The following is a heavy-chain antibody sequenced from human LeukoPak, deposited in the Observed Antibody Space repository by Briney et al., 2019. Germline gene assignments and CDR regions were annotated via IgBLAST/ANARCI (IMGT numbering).Heavy chain of an antibody. V-gene: IGHV4-59*11. CDR2: MLDTVTT. D-gene: IGHD5-18*01. CDR3: ATIKRGNIFGYFDF. J-gene: IGHJ4*02. CDR1: GASMNTHY. Sequence: SETLSLTCAVSGASMNTHYWSWIRQPPGKGLEWIGHMLDTVTTKDNPSLKSRFTLSADTSKNQFSLRLTSVTAADTAVYYCATIKRGNIFGYFDFWGQGIPVTVSS.